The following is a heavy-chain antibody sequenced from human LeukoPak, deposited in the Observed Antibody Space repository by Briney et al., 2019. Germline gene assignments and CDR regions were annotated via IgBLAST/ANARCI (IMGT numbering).Heavy chain of an antibody. CDR2: ISSSSSYI. Sequence: GGSLRLSCAASGFTFSSYSMNWVRQAPGKGLEWVSSISSSSSYIYYADSVKGRFTISRDNAKNSLYLQMNSLRAEDTAVYYCARVPYCGGDCYYPFDYWGQGTLVTVSS. CDR1: GFTFSSYS. CDR3: ARVPYCGGDCYYPFDY. V-gene: IGHV3-21*01. J-gene: IGHJ4*02. D-gene: IGHD2-21*02.